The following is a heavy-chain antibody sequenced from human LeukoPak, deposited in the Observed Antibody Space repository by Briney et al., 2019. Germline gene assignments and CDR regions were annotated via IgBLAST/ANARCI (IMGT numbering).Heavy chain of an antibody. V-gene: IGHV4-61*02. CDR3: ARSAGYSSSWYDFAYGGWFDP. Sequence: PSETLSLTCTLSGGSISSGSYYWSWIRQPAGKRLEWIGRIYTSGSTNYNPSLKSRVTISVDTSKNQFSLKLSSVTAADTSAYYCARSAGYSSSWYDFAYGGWFDPWGQGTLVTVSS. CDR2: IYTSGST. CDR1: GGSISSGSYY. J-gene: IGHJ5*02. D-gene: IGHD6-13*01.